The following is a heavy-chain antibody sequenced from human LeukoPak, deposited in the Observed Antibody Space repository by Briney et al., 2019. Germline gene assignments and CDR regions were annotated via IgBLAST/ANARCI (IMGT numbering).Heavy chain of an antibody. D-gene: IGHD1-26*01. CDR3: AKVDGGSYYSSD. J-gene: IGHJ4*02. CDR1: GFAFSSLD. Sequence: GGSLRLSCAASGFAFSSLDMGWVRQAPRKGLEWVSAISAGGDRTYYADSVRGRFTLSRGKSKNTLFLRMNSLRAEDTAVYYCAKVDGGSYYSSDWGQGTLVTVSS. CDR2: ISAGGDRT. V-gene: IGHV3-23*01.